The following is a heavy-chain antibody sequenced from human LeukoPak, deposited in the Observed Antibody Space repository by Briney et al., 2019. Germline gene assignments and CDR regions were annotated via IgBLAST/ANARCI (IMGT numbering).Heavy chain of an antibody. CDR1: GFTFSSYA. CDR2: ISGSGGST. V-gene: IGHV3-23*01. CDR3: AVSRAIFGVVIDY. Sequence: PGGSLRPSCAASGFTFSSYAMSWVRQAPGKGLEWVSAISGSGGSTYYADSVKGRFTISRDNSKNTLYLQMNSLRAEDTAVYYCAVSRAIFGVVIDYWGQGTLVTVSS. D-gene: IGHD3-3*01. J-gene: IGHJ4*02.